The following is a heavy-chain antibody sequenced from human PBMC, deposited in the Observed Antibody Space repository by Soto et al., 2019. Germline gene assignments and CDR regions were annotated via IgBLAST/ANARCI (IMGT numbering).Heavy chain of an antibody. CDR1: GYSFTSYW. J-gene: IGHJ5*02. Sequence: GASLKISCKGSGYSFTSYWIGWVRQMPGKGLEWMGIIYPGDSDTRYSPSFQGQVTISADKSISTAYLQWSSLKASDTAMYYCATYGSGSYYKDSNNWFDPWGQGTLVTVSS. CDR3: ATYGSGSYYKDSNNWFDP. D-gene: IGHD3-10*01. CDR2: IYPGDSDT. V-gene: IGHV5-51*01.